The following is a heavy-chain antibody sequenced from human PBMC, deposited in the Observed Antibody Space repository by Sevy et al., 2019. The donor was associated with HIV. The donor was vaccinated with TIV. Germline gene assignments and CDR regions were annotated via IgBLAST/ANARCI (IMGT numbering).Heavy chain of an antibody. J-gene: IGHJ6*02. CDR2: ISYDGSNK. CDR3: ARDPQRYCSSTSCYYYYGMDV. CDR1: GFTFSGYA. Sequence: GESLKISCAASGFTFSGYAMHWVRQAPGKGLEWVAVISYDGSNKYYADSVKGRFTISRDNSKNTLYLQMNSLRAEDTAVYYCARDPQRYCSSTSCYYYYGMDVWGQGTTVTVSS. V-gene: IGHV3-30*04. D-gene: IGHD2-2*01.